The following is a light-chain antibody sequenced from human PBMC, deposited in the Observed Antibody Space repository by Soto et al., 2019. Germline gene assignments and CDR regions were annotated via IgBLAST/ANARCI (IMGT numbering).Light chain of an antibody. CDR2: DVS. CDR1: SSDVGGYNY. V-gene: IGLV2-14*03. CDR3: SSYTSSSTPLV. J-gene: IGLJ3*02. Sequence: QSVLTQPASVSGSPGQSITISCTGTSSDVGGYNYVSWYQHHPGKAPKVMIYDVSNRPSGVSNRFSGSKSGNTASLTISGLQAEDEADYYCSSYTSSSTPLVFGGGTQLTVL.